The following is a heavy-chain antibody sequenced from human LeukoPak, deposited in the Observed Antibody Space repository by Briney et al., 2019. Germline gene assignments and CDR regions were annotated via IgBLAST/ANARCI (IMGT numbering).Heavy chain of an antibody. J-gene: IGHJ5*02. Sequence: SETLSLTCAVYGGSFSGYYWGWIRQPPGKGLQWIGEINHSGSTNYNPSLKSRVAISLDTSKNQFSLKLSSVTAADTAVYYCATSGGPINWFDPWGQGTLVTVSS. D-gene: IGHD2-15*01. CDR2: INHSGST. CDR1: GGSFSGYY. CDR3: ATSGGPINWFDP. V-gene: IGHV4-34*01.